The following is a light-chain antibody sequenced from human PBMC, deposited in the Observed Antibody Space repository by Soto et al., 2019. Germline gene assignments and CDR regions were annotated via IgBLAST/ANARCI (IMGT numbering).Light chain of an antibody. V-gene: IGKV3-11*01. J-gene: IGKJ4*01. CDR3: QQREDWTRA. CDR2: DAS. CDR1: QSVGDY. Sequence: EIVLTQSPATLSLSPGERATLSCRASQSVGDYLGWYQQKPGQAPRLLIYDASQRATGVPARFSASGSGTDFTLTISSLEPEDFAIYCCQQREDWTRAFGGGTKVDIX.